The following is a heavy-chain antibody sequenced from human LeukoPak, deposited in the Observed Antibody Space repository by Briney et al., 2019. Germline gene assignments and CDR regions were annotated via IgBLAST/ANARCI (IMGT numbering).Heavy chain of an antibody. CDR2: ISSSSSYI. CDR1: GFTFSSYS. Sequence: GGSLRLSCAASGFTFSSYSMNGVPQAPGKGLELVSSISSSSSYIYYADSVKGRFTISRDNAKNSLYLQMNSLRAEDTAVYYCARAVLGSGDYYYGMDVWGQGTTVTVSS. J-gene: IGHJ6*02. V-gene: IGHV3-21*01. D-gene: IGHD4/OR15-4a*01. CDR3: ARAVLGSGDYYYGMDV.